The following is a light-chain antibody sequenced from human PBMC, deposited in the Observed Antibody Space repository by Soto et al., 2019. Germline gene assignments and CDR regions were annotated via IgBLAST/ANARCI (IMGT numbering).Light chain of an antibody. J-gene: IGKJ1*01. V-gene: IGKV3-15*01. Sequence: DIEMTQSPPTLSVSPGERATLSCRASQSVGAHLAWYQQKPGQAPRLLIYGASTRATGIPARFSGSGSGTEFTLTISSLQSEDFAVYYCQQYNNWPPTFGQGTKVDIK. CDR1: QSVGAH. CDR3: QQYNNWPPT. CDR2: GAS.